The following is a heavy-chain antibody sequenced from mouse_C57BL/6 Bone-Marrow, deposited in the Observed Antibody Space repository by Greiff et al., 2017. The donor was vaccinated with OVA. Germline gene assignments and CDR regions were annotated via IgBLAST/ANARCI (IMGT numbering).Heavy chain of an antibody. J-gene: IGHJ2*01. CDR1: GYTFTSYG. CDR2: IYPRSGNS. CDR3: ARSDTTVVEGYFDY. V-gene: IGHV1-81*01. D-gene: IGHD1-1*01. Sequence: QVQLQQSGAELARPGASVKLSCKASGYTFTSYGISWVKQRTGQGLEWIGEIYPRSGNSYYNEQFKGKATLTADKSSSTAYMELRSLTSEDSAVYFCARSDTTVVEGYFDYWGQGTTLTVSS.